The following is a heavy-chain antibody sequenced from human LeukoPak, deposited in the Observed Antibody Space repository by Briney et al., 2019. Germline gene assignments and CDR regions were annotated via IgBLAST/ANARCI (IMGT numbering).Heavy chain of an antibody. CDR3: ARSSRRSPNRDYMDV. Sequence: GASVKVSCKASGGTFSSYVISWVRQAPGQGLEWMGGIIPIFGTANYAQKFQGKITSTDDKTTITAHMEPSSLRSEDPAVYYCARSSRRSPNRDYMDVWGKGTTVTISS. CDR1: GGTFSSYV. J-gene: IGHJ6*03. V-gene: IGHV1-69*06. D-gene: IGHD1-14*01. CDR2: IIPIFGTA.